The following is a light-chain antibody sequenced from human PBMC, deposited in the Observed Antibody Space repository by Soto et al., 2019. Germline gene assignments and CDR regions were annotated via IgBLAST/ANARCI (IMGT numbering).Light chain of an antibody. Sequence: AIQMPQSPSSLSASVGDRVTITCRASQGIRNDLGWYQQKPGQAPKLLIFAASSLQVGVPSRFSGSGSGTDFTLTISSLQPEDFATYYCLQNSDYPPTFGPGTKVDIK. CDR3: LQNSDYPPT. V-gene: IGKV1-6*01. J-gene: IGKJ3*01. CDR2: AAS. CDR1: QGIRND.